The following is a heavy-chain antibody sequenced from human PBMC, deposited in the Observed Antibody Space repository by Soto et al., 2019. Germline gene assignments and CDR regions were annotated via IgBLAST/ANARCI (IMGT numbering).Heavy chain of an antibody. V-gene: IGHV3-23*01. CDR2: ISYGGGTT. CDR3: AKMPGYYYDSTGYHFDY. CDR1: EFTFSNYA. Sequence: EVQLLESGGGLVQPGGSLRLSCAASEFTFSNYAMSWVRQAPGKGLEWVSAISYGGGTTYYAASVKGRFTITRDNSNNTLYLQMNSLRAEDTAVYYCAKMPGYYYDSTGYHFDYWGQGTLVTVSS. J-gene: IGHJ4*02. D-gene: IGHD3-22*01.